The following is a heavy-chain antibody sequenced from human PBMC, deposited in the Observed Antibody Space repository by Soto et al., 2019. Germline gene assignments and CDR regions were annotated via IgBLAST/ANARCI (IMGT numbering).Heavy chain of an antibody. CDR1: GYIFVNYG. V-gene: IGHV1-18*01. CDR2: ISPYTGNT. CDR3: VMVDNFVTPTPQDV. J-gene: IGHJ6*02. D-gene: IGHD3-16*02. Sequence: QVQLVQSGDEVKKPGASVKVSCKASGYIFVNYGIAWVRQAPGQGLEWMGWISPYTGNTHSATKVQGRLTMTTDTSASTAYMDLGSLTSDDTAVYYCVMVDNFVTPTPQDVWGQGTTVTVSS.